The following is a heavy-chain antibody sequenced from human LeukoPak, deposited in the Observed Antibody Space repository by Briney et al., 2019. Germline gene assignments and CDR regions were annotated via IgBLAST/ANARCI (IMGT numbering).Heavy chain of an antibody. CDR2: IIPIFGTA. Sequence: ASVKVSCKASGYTFTSYGISWVRQAPGQGLEWMGGIIPIFGTANYAQKFQGRVTITADESTSTAYMELSSLRSEDTAVYYCARDLGRDAFDVWGQGTMVTVSS. CDR3: ARDLGRDAFDV. D-gene: IGHD7-27*01. CDR1: GYTFTSYG. V-gene: IGHV1-69*13. J-gene: IGHJ3*01.